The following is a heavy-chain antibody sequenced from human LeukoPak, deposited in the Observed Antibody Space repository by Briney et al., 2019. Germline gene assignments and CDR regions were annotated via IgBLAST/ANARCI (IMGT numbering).Heavy chain of an antibody. Sequence: GGSLRLSCAASGFTFSDHYMDWVRQAPGKGLEWVGRTSNKANSYTTEYPASVKGRFTISRDDSKNSLYLQMNSLTPEDTAVYYCTLTVTFGYWGQGTLVTVSS. D-gene: IGHD4-17*01. V-gene: IGHV3-72*01. CDR1: GFTFSDHY. J-gene: IGHJ4*02. CDR3: TLTVTFGY. CDR2: TSNKANSYTT.